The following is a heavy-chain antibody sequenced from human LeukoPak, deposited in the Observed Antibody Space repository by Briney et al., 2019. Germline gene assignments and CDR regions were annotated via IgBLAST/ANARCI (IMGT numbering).Heavy chain of an antibody. D-gene: IGHD6-19*01. CDR2: IYPTGHT. Sequence: SETLSLTCKVSGGSLGNYYWSWIRQPAGKGLEWIGRIYPTGHTHYNPSLKSRVAMSVDTSKNQFSLKMTSMTAADTAVYYCARITDPDYRSGWSGADYWGRGTQVTVSA. V-gene: IGHV4-4*07. CDR3: ARITDPDYRSGWSGADY. CDR1: GGSLGNYY. J-gene: IGHJ4*02.